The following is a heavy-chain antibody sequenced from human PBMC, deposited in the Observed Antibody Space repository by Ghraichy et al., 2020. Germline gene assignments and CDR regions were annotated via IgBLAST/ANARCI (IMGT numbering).Heavy chain of an antibody. D-gene: IGHD5-18*01. CDR2: IYSGGST. V-gene: IGHV3-53*01. Sequence: GGSLRLSCAASGFTVSSNYMSWVRQAPGKGLEWVSVIYSGGSTYYADSVKGRFTISRDNSKNTLYLQMNSLRAEDTAVYYCARALLQLWHGFDYWGQGTLVTVSS. J-gene: IGHJ4*02. CDR1: GFTVSSNY. CDR3: ARALLQLWHGFDY.